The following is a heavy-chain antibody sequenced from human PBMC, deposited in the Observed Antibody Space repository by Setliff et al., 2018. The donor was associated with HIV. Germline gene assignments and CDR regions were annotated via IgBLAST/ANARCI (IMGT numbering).Heavy chain of an antibody. D-gene: IGHD2-21*01. Sequence: ASVKVSCKASGGTFSSYGITWVRQAPGQGLEWMGWINTETGNPMYAQGFRGRFVFSLDTSVSTAYLQITTLKAEDSAVYYCARANIYSDAFDIWGQGTMVTVSS. J-gene: IGHJ3*02. CDR1: GGTFSSYG. V-gene: IGHV7-4-1*02. CDR2: INTETGNP. CDR3: ARANIYSDAFDI.